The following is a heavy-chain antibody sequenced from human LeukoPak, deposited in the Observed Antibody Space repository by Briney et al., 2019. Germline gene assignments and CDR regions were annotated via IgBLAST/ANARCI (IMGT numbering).Heavy chain of an antibody. CDR2: IYPDDSDT. V-gene: IGHV5-51*01. D-gene: IGHD3-3*01. Sequence: GESLKISCKGSGYSFTTYWIGWVRQMPGKGLEWMGIIYPDDSDTRYSPSFQGQVTISADKSITTAYLQWSSLKASDTAMYYCAGQTGVFRDAFDIWGQGTMVTVSS. CDR3: AGQTGVFRDAFDI. J-gene: IGHJ3*02. CDR1: GYSFTTYW.